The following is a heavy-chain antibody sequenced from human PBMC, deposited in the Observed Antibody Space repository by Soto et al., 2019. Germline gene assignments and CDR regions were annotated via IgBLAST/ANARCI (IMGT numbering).Heavy chain of an antibody. CDR2: INGGNGNA. V-gene: IGHV1-3*01. CDR3: ARGDWTFDY. D-gene: IGHD1-1*01. Sequence: QVQLVQSGAEVKTPAASVRVSCKASGYTFTTYTIHWVREAPGQRLEWMGWINGGNGNAKYAQTFQGRVTITRDTSASTAYMELSRMTSGDTAVYYCARGDWTFDYWGQGTLVTVSS. CDR1: GYTFTTYT. J-gene: IGHJ4*02.